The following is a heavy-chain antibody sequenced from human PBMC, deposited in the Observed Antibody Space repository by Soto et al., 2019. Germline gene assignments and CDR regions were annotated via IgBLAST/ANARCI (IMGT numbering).Heavy chain of an antibody. J-gene: IGHJ4*02. V-gene: IGHV3-30*18. CDR3: AKGQGRGGYSYGYFSPYFDY. CDR2: ISYDGSNK. Sequence: HPGGSLRLSCAASGFTFSIYGMHWVRHAPGKGLEWVAVISYDGSNKYYADSVKGRFTISRDNSKNTLYLQMNSLRAEDTAVYYCAKGQGRGGYSYGYFSPYFDYWGQGTLVTVSS. CDR1: GFTFSIYG. D-gene: IGHD5-18*01.